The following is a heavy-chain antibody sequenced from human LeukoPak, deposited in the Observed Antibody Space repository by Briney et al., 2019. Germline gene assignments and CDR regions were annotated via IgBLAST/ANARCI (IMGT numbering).Heavy chain of an antibody. CDR3: AREGDGYNSPYFDY. CDR2: IKQDGSEK. J-gene: IGHJ4*02. Sequence: PGGSLRLSCAASGFTFSSYWMSWVRQAPGKGLEWVANIKQDGSEKYYVDSVKGRFTISRDNAKNSLYLQMNSLRAEDTAVYYCAREGDGYNSPYFDYWGQGTLVTVSS. CDR1: GFTFSSYW. V-gene: IGHV3-7*01. D-gene: IGHD5-24*01.